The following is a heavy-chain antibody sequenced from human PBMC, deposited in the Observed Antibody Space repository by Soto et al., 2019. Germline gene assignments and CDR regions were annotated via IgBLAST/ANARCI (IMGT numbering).Heavy chain of an antibody. J-gene: IGHJ2*01. CDR1: GFTFSGYS. V-gene: IGHV3-48*02. CDR2: IASTSWNI. Sequence: LRLSCAASGFTFSGYSMNWVRQAPGKGLEWVSYIASTSWNIYYADTVKGRFTISRDNAKNSLYLQMNSLRDEDTTVYYCARGPSAAAPLSDWYFDLWGRGTLVTVSS. D-gene: IGHD2-2*01. CDR3: ARGPSAAAPLSDWYFDL.